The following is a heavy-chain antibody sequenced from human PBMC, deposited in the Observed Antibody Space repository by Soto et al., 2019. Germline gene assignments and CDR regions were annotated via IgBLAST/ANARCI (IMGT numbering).Heavy chain of an antibody. CDR3: ARGGSWYDF. V-gene: IGHV1-2*02. D-gene: IGHD6-13*01. CDR1: GYTFNLYY. Sequence: QVQLVQSGAEVRTPGASVKVSCKVSGYTFNLYYINWLRQAPGEGPEWMGWISPKSGTTSYAQKYEGRVTMTRDTSITSVYMELNGLKSDEKAVYYFARGGSWYDFWGQGTQVTVS. J-gene: IGHJ4*02. CDR2: ISPKSGTT.